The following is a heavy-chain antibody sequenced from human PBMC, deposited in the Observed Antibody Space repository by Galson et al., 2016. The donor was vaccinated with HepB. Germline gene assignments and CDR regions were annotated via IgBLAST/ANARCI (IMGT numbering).Heavy chain of an antibody. CDR2: ISTGGISE. Sequence: SLRLSCAASGFSFREYYMNWIRQAPGKGLEWVSYISTGGISEYYADSVKGRFTISRDNAKNSLYLQMNSLRAEDTAVYYCAKAMAGKDVFDIWGQGTMVTVSS. V-gene: IGHV3-11*01. CDR3: AKAMAGKDVFDI. D-gene: IGHD2-8*01. J-gene: IGHJ3*02. CDR1: GFSFREYY.